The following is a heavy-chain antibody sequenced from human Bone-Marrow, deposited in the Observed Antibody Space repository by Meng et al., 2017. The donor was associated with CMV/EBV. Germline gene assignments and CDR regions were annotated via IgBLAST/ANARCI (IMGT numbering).Heavy chain of an antibody. D-gene: IGHD3-10*01. V-gene: IGHV3-20*04. J-gene: IGHJ6*02. CDR3: ARSYIYYGMDV. CDR2: INWNGGST. Sequence: ETLSLTCAASGFTFDDYGMSWVRQAPGKGLEWVSGINWNGGSTGYADSVKGRFTISRDNAKNSLYLQMNSLRAEDTALYYCARSYIYYGMDVWGQGTTVTVSS. CDR1: GFTFDDYG.